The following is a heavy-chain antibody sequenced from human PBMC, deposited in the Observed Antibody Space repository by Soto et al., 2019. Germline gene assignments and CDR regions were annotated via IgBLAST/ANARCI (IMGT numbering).Heavy chain of an antibody. CDR1: GDSLRGQS. CDR3: AREDSYGWSGESLDV. CDR2: LDQGGGT. Sequence: SETLSLTCAVVGDSLRGQSWNWIRQSPGKGLEWIGELDQGGGTNYNPSLKSRAIISDDTSKNQLSLTLTSVTAADTAVYYCAREDSYGWSGESLDVWGQGTTVTV. V-gene: IGHV4-34*01. J-gene: IGHJ6*02. D-gene: IGHD6-19*01.